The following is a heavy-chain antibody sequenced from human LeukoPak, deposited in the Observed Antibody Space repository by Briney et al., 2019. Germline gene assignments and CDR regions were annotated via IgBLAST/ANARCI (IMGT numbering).Heavy chain of an antibody. CDR1: GFTFSSYG. CDR3: AKAAAADEGAFDY. J-gene: IGHJ4*02. V-gene: IGHV3-30*18. D-gene: IGHD6-13*01. CDR2: ISYDGSNK. Sequence: GGSLRLSCAASGFTFSSYGMHWVRQAPGKGLEWVAVISYDGSNKCYADSVKGRFTISRDNSKNTLYLQMNSLRAEDTAVYYCAKAAAADEGAFDYWGQGTLVTVSS.